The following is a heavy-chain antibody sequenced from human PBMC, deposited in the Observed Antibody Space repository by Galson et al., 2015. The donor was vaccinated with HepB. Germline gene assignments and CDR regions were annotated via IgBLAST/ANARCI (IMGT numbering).Heavy chain of an antibody. CDR3: AGMRSGYYDSSGYWVPYYYYYYGMDV. J-gene: IGHJ6*02. Sequence: SLRLSCAASGFTFSSYSMNWVRQAPGKGLEWVSYISSSSSTIYYADSVKGRFTISRDNAKNSLYLQMNSLRAEDTAVYYCAGMRSGYYDSSGYWVPYYYYYYGMDVWGQGTTVTVSS. D-gene: IGHD3-22*01. V-gene: IGHV3-48*01. CDR1: GFTFSSYS. CDR2: ISSSSSTI.